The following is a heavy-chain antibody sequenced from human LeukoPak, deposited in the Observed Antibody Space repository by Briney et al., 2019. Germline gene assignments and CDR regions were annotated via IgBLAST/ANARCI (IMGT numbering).Heavy chain of an antibody. CDR3: ARDDTASGAVDY. CDR2: IYYSGST. CDR1: GDSISSSSYY. J-gene: IGHJ4*02. D-gene: IGHD2-15*01. Sequence: SETLSLTCTVSGDSISSSSYYWGWIRQHPGKGLEWIGYIYYSGSTYYNPSLKSRVTISVDTSKNQFSLKLSSVTAADTAVYYCARDDTASGAVDYWGQGTLVTVSS. V-gene: IGHV4-31*03.